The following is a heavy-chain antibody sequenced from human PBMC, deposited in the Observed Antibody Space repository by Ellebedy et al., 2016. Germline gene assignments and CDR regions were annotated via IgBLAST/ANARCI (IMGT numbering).Heavy chain of an antibody. Sequence: SLKISXAASGFTFDDYAMHWVRQAPGKGLEWVSGISWNSGSIGYADSVKGRFTISRDNAKNSLYLQMNSLRAEDTALYYCAKDMRIDYGGNPYYYGMDVWGQGTTVTVSS. J-gene: IGHJ6*02. CDR2: ISWNSGSI. CDR3: AKDMRIDYGGNPYYYGMDV. CDR1: GFTFDDYA. V-gene: IGHV3-9*01. D-gene: IGHD4-23*01.